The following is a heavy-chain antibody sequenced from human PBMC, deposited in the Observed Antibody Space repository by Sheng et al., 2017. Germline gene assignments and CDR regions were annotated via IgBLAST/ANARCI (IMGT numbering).Heavy chain of an antibody. V-gene: IGHV3-23*01. CDR1: GFTISGYA. D-gene: IGHD3-22*01. Sequence: EVQLLESGGALVQPGGSLRLSCAASGFTISGYAMSWVRQALGKGLEWVSGISASGASTYYADSVKGRFTVSRDTSKNTVDLQMNSLRAEDTAVYYCAKVSILANNGYYGAFDIWGPGTMVTVSS. CDR3: AKVSILANNGYYGAFDI. J-gene: IGHJ3*02. CDR2: ISASGAST.